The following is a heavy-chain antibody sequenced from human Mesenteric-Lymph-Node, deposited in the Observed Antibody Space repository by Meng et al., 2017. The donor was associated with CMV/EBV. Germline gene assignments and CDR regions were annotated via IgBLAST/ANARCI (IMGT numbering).Heavy chain of an antibody. Sequence: GSLRLSCTVSGGSVSSGSYYWSWIRQPPGKGLEWIGYIYYSGSTNYNPSLKSRVTISVDTSKNQFSLKLSSVTAADTAVYYCATDYVWGSYRPDAFDIWGQGTMVTVSS. J-gene: IGHJ3*02. D-gene: IGHD3-16*02. CDR2: IYYSGST. V-gene: IGHV4-61*01. CDR1: GGSVSSGSYY. CDR3: ATDYVWGSYRPDAFDI.